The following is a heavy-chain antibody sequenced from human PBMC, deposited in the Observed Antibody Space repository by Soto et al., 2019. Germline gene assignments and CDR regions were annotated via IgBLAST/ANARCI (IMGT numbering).Heavy chain of an antibody. CDR1: GFTFSSYG. Sequence: QVQLVESGGGVVQPGRSLRLSCAASGFTFSSYGMHWVRQAPGKGLEWVAVISYDGSNKYYADSVKGRFTISRDNSKNKLYLQMNSLRAEDTAVYYCAKDRRKVVVAAPFDYWGQGTLVTVSS. J-gene: IGHJ4*02. CDR2: ISYDGSNK. D-gene: IGHD2-15*01. V-gene: IGHV3-30*18. CDR3: AKDRRKVVVAAPFDY.